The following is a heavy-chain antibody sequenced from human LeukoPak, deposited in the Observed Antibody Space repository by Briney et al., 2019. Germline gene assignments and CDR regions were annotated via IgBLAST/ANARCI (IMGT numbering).Heavy chain of an antibody. Sequence: TXSLXCTVSXGSXSSXYWSWIRQXPGXGLXWIGYIYYSGSTYHNPSLKSRVTISVDTSKNQFSLKLSSVTAADTAVYYCARHGRDGYNQIDYWGQGTLVTVSS. CDR3: ARHGRDGYNQIDY. CDR2: IYYSGST. CDR1: XGSXSSXY. J-gene: IGHJ4*02. V-gene: IGHV4-59*08. D-gene: IGHD5-24*01.